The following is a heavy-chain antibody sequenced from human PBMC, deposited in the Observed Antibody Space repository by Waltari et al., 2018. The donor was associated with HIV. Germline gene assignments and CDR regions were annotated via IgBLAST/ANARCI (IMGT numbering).Heavy chain of an antibody. CDR1: GGSISSYY. V-gene: IGHV4-4*07. Sequence: QVQLQESGPGLVKPSETLSLTCTVSGGSISSYYWSWIRQPAGKGLEWIGRIYTSGSTNSTPSPKSRVTSSVDTSSNQFSLKLSSVTAADTAVYYCARGGWFGETNWYFDLWGRGTLVTVSS. CDR2: IYTSGST. CDR3: ARGGWFGETNWYFDL. J-gene: IGHJ2*01. D-gene: IGHD3-10*01.